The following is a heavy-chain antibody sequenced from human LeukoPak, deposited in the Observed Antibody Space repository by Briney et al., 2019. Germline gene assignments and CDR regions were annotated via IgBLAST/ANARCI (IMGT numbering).Heavy chain of an antibody. CDR1: GFTFSSYW. J-gene: IGHJ4*02. D-gene: IGHD3-10*01. CDR3: VRDRGWYHFDL. CDR2: IKEDATES. Sequence: GGSVRLSCAASGFTFSSYWMTWIRQAPGKGLEWVAHIKEDATESRSADSVKGRFTISRDNTKNSLFLQLNSLRAEDTAVYYCVRDRGWYHFDLWGQGTLVTVSS. V-gene: IGHV3-7*01.